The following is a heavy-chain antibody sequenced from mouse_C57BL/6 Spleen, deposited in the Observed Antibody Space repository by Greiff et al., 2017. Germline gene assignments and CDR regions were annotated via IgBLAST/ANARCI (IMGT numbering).Heavy chain of an antibody. D-gene: IGHD2-5*01. Sequence: QVQLQQSGAELVKPGASVKLSCKASGYTFTSYWMHWVKQRPGRGLEWIGRIDPNSGGTKYNEKFKSKATLTVDKPSSTAYMQLSSLTSEDSAVYYCAEAYYSNYPYCFDYWGQGTTLTVSS. CDR3: AEAYYSNYPYCFDY. CDR2: IDPNSGGT. V-gene: IGHV1-72*01. CDR1: GYTFTSYW. J-gene: IGHJ2*01.